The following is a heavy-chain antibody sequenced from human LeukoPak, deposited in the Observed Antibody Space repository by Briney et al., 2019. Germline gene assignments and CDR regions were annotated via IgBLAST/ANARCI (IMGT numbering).Heavy chain of an antibody. J-gene: IGHJ3*02. V-gene: IGHV3-23*01. Sequence: GGSLRLSCAASGFTFSSYAMSWVRQAPGKGLEWVSAISGSGGGTYYADSVKGRFTISRDNSKNTLYLQMNSLRAEDTAVYYCARACSGGSCYGAFDIWGQGTMVTVSS. D-gene: IGHD2-15*01. CDR1: GFTFSSYA. CDR2: ISGSGGGT. CDR3: ARACSGGSCYGAFDI.